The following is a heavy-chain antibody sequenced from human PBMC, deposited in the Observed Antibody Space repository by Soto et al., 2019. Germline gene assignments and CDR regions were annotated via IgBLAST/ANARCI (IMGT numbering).Heavy chain of an antibody. Sequence: VSGPTLVNPTQTLTLTCTFSGFSLSTSGMCVSWIRQPPGKALEWLALIDWDDDKYYSTSLKTRLTISKDTSKNQVVLTMTNMDPVDTATYYCARVNDFWSGYYFYYGMDVWGQGTTVTGSS. V-gene: IGHV2-70*01. J-gene: IGHJ6*02. CDR3: ARVNDFWSGYYFYYGMDV. D-gene: IGHD3-3*01. CDR1: GFSLSTSGMC. CDR2: IDWDDDK.